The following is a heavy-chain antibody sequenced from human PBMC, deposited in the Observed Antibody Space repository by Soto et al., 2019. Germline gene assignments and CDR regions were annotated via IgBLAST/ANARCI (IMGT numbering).Heavy chain of an antibody. CDR3: ARGIAGYRFDY. Sequence: QVQLVQSGAEVKKPGSSVKVSCKASGGTFSSYTISWVRQAPGQGLEWMGRIIPILGKANYAQKFQGRVTITADKATSTAYMELSSLRSEDTAVYDCARGIAGYRFDYWGQVTLVTVSS. CDR1: GGTFSSYT. D-gene: IGHD3-9*01. J-gene: IGHJ4*02. CDR2: IIPILGKA. V-gene: IGHV1-69*08.